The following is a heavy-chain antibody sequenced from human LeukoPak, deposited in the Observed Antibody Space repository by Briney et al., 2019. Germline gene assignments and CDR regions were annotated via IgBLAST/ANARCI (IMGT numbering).Heavy chain of an antibody. Sequence: ASVKVSCKASGYTFTSYYMHWVRQAPGQGLEWMGIINPSGGSTSYAQKFQGRVTMTRDTSTSTVYMELSSLRSEDTAVYYCARVLTGIAAARGMDVWGQGTTVTVSS. CDR1: GYTFTSYY. CDR3: ARVLTGIAAARGMDV. CDR2: INPSGGST. D-gene: IGHD6-13*01. J-gene: IGHJ6*02. V-gene: IGHV1-46*01.